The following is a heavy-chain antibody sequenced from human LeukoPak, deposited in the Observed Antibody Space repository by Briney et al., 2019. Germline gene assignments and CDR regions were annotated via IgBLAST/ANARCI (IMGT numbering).Heavy chain of an antibody. J-gene: IGHJ4*02. CDR1: GDSVSSNSAA. Sequence: QTLSLTCAISGDSVSSNSAAWNWIRQSPSRGLEWLGRTYCRSKWYNDYAVSMKSRITINPDTSKDQFSLQLNSVTPEDTAVYYCARRASKTDSSGYYPTLFFDYWGQGTLVTVSS. CDR3: ARRASKTDSSGYYPTLFFDY. D-gene: IGHD3-22*01. V-gene: IGHV6-1*01. CDR2: TYCRSKWYN.